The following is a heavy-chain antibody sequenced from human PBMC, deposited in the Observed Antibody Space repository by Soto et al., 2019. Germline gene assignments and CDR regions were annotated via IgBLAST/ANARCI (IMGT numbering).Heavy chain of an antibody. CDR3: ARVPDY. J-gene: IGHJ4*02. CDR2: MYHSGRT. CDR1: CGSISSGGYS. V-gene: IGHV4-30-2*01. Sequence: QLQLPESGSGLVKPSQNLSLTCSVSCGSISSGGYSWSWIRQPPGKGLEWLWYMYHSGRTYYNPSLKSRVTIAIDRSKTQFSLKLSSVNAADTAVYYCARVPDYCWQGSLVTVSS. D-gene: IGHD2-2*01.